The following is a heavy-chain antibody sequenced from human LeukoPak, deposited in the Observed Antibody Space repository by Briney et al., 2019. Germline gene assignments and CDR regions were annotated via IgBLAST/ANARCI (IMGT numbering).Heavy chain of an antibody. D-gene: IGHD7-27*01. CDR1: GGSISSYY. J-gene: IGHJ6*03. Sequence: ETLSLTCTVSGGSISSYYWSWIRQPAGKGLEWIGRIYTSGSTNYNPSLKSRVTISVDTSKNQFSLKLSSVTAADTAVYYCARGLTGDHYYYYYMDVWGKGTTVTVSS. V-gene: IGHV4-4*07. CDR2: IYTSGST. CDR3: ARGLTGDHYYYYYMDV.